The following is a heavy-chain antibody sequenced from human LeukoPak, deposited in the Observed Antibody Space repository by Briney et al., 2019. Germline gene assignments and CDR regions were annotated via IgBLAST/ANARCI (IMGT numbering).Heavy chain of an antibody. CDR2: ISAYNGNT. V-gene: IGHV1-18*01. CDR3: ATGYSYGIYYFDY. D-gene: IGHD5-18*01. CDR1: GGTLSSHA. Sequence: ASVKVSCKTSGGTLSSHAISWVRQAPGQGLEWMGWISAYNGNTDYAQKLQGRVTMTTDTSTSTAYMELRSLRSDDTAVYYCATGYSYGIYYFDYWGQGTLVTVSS. J-gene: IGHJ4*02.